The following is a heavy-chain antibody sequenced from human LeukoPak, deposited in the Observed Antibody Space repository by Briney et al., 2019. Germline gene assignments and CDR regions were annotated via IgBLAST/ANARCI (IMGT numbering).Heavy chain of an antibody. V-gene: IGHV4-59*01. J-gene: IGHJ4*02. CDR1: GGSISSYY. CDR2: IYYSGST. Sequence: PSETLSLTCTVSGGSISSYYWSWIRQPPGKRLEWIGYIYYSGSTNYNPSLKSRVTISVDTSKNQFSLKLSSVTAADTAVYYCARDGGYSSGWYVYWGQGTLVTVSS. CDR3: ARDGGYSSGWYVY. D-gene: IGHD6-19*01.